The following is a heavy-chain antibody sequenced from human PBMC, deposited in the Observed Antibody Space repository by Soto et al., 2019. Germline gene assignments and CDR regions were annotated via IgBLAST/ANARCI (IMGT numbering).Heavy chain of an antibody. J-gene: IGHJ4*01. CDR3: ARVHVMVVAGSTFDY. V-gene: IGHV4-38-2*01. D-gene: IGHD6-19*01. CDR2: IYHGGTT. CDR1: GYSLSSGSY. Sequence: PSETLSLTCAVSGYSLSSGSYWGWIRQPPVKGPEWIASIYHGGTTFYNPSLKSRVTLSVDTSKNHYSLKLRSVTAADTAVYYCARVHVMVVAGSTFDYWGPGSLVTVSS.